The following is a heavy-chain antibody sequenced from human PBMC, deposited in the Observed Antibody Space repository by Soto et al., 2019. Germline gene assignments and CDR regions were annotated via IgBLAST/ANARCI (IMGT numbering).Heavy chain of an antibody. Sequence: EVQMLESGGGLVQPGGSLRLSCAASGFTFSSYAMSWVRQAPGKGLEWVSAISGSGGSTYYADSVKGRFTISRDNSKHTLYLHMNSLRAEDTAVYYCAKDGLVGAEAFDIWGQGTMVTVSS. CDR1: GFTFSSYA. CDR3: AKDGLVGAEAFDI. D-gene: IGHD1-26*01. V-gene: IGHV3-23*01. J-gene: IGHJ3*02. CDR2: ISGSGGST.